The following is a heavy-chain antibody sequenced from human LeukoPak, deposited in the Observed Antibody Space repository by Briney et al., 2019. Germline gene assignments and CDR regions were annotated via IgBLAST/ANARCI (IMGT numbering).Heavy chain of an antibody. D-gene: IGHD5-24*01. CDR2: ISSDGSNK. V-gene: IGHV3-30-3*01. CDR3: ARDFEEMATIAGIFDY. J-gene: IGHJ4*02. CDR1: GFTFSSYS. Sequence: GGSLRLSCAASGFTFSSYSVHWVRQAPGKGPEWVAVISSDGSNKYYADSVKGRFTISRDNSKNTLYLQMNSLRAEDTVVYYCARDFEEMATIAGIFDYWGQGTLVTVSS.